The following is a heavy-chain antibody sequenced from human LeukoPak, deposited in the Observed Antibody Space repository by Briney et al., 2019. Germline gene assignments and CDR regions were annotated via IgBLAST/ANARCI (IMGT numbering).Heavy chain of an antibody. V-gene: IGHV4-39*07. CDR2: IYYSGST. CDR1: GGSISSSSYY. D-gene: IGHD6-6*01. Sequence: SETLSLTCTVSGGSISSSSYYWGWIRQPPGKGLEWIGSIYYSGSTYYNPSLKSRVTISVDTSKNQFSLKLSSVTAADTAVYYCARGFSSSWKVNYYYYYMDVWGKGTTVTVSS. CDR3: ARGFSSSWKVNYYYYYMDV. J-gene: IGHJ6*03.